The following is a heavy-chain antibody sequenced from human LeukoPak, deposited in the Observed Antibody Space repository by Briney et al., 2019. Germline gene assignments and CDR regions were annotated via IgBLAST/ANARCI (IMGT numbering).Heavy chain of an antibody. CDR3: ASPIYYYDSKGDY. D-gene: IGHD3-22*01. Sequence: ASVKVSCKASGYTFTSYAISWVRQAPGQGPEWTGWISTSTGDTKYTQKFQGRVTLTTDTSTSTAYMELSSLRSDDTAVYYCASPIYYYDSKGDYWGQGTLVTVSS. V-gene: IGHV1-18*01. CDR1: GYTFTSYA. J-gene: IGHJ4*02. CDR2: ISTSTGDT.